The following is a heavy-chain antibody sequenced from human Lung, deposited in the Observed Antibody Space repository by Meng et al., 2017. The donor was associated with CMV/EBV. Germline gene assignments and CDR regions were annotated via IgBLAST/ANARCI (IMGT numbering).Heavy chain of an antibody. V-gene: IGHV2-5*01. CDR2: IYWNDDK. J-gene: IGHJ4*02. D-gene: IGHD3-9*01. Sequence: FSLGLSGVSVGWIRQPPGKALEWLALIYWNDDKRYSSSLKNRLTIDKDTSKNQVVLTMTSMDPLDAATYYCARSQRDQSRNFESFDSWGPGTLVTVSS. CDR3: ARSQRDQSRNFESFDS. CDR1: FSLGLSGVS.